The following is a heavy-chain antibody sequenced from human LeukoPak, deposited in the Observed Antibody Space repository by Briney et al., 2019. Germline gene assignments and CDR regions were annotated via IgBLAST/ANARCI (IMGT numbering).Heavy chain of an antibody. V-gene: IGHV1-69*13. CDR1: GYTFTGYY. CDR2: IIPIFGTA. Sequence: SVKVSCKASGYTFTGYYMHWVRQAPGQGLEWMGGIIPIFGTANYAQKFQGRVTITADESTSTAYMELSSLRSEDTAVYYCASKNRYNWNDAEQGFWFDPWGQGTLVTVSS. CDR3: ASKNRYNWNDAEQGFWFDP. J-gene: IGHJ5*02. D-gene: IGHD1-1*01.